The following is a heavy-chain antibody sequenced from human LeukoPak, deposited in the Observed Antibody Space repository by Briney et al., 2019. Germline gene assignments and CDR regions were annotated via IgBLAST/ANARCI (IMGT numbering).Heavy chain of an antibody. J-gene: IGHJ3*02. V-gene: IGHV3-30-3*01. CDR2: ISYDGSNK. CDR1: GFTFDDYA. CDR3: ASSYSGSYPPGAFDI. Sequence: GGSLRLSCAASGFTFDDYAMHWVRQAPGKGLEWVAVISYDGSNKYYADSVKGRFTISRDNSKNTLYLQMNSLRAEDTAVYYCASSYSGSYPPGAFDIWGQGTMVTVSS. D-gene: IGHD1-26*01.